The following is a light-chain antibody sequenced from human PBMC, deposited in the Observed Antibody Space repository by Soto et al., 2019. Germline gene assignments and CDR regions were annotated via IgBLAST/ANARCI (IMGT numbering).Light chain of an antibody. CDR3: FSYTTSSTLV. J-gene: IGLJ2*01. CDR2: DVS. V-gene: IGLV2-14*03. CDR1: SSDIGGYNY. Sequence: QAVLTQPASVSGSPGQSITISCTGTSSDIGGYNYVSWYQHHPGKAPKLLIHDVSNRPSGVSNRFSGSKSGNTASLTISGLQVEDEADYYCFSYTTSSTLVIGGGTQLTVL.